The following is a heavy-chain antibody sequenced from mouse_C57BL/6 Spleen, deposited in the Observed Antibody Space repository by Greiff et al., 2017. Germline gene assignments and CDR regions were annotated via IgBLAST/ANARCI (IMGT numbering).Heavy chain of an antibody. CDR2: IDPSDSET. CDR1: GYTFTSYW. CDR3: ATYGKGVAY. Sequence: QVQLQQPGAELVRPGSSVKLSCKASGYTFTSYWLHWVKQRPIQGLEWIGNIDPSDSETHYNQKFKDKATLTVDKSSSTAYMQLSSLTSEDSAVYYCATYGKGVAYWGQGTLVTVSA. J-gene: IGHJ3*01. V-gene: IGHV1-52*01. D-gene: IGHD2-1*01.